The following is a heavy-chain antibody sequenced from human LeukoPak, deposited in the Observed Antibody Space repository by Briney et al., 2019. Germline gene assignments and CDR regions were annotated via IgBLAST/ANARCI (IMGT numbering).Heavy chain of an antibody. CDR2: IIPIFGTA. CDR3: AGGRGYSYGPKEP. V-gene: IGHV1-69*13. Sequence: SVKVSCKASGGTFSSYAISWVRQAPGQGLEWMGGIIPIFGTANYAQKFQGRVTITADESTSTAYVELSSLRSEDTAVYYCAGGRGYSYGPKEPWGQGILVTVSS. J-gene: IGHJ5*02. CDR1: GGTFSSYA. D-gene: IGHD5-18*01.